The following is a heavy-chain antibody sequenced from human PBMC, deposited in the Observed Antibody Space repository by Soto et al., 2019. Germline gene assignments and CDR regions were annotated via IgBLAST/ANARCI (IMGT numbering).Heavy chain of an antibody. CDR3: AHKGYGDSPLDY. CDR2: IYWDDYK. D-gene: IGHD4-17*01. V-gene: IGHV2-5*02. Sequence: QITLKESGPPLVKPTQTLTLTCTFSGFSLSTSGVGVGWIRQPPGKALERLAVIYWDDYKDYSPSLNSRLTITNDTSKNQVVLTMTNMDPVDTATYYCAHKGYGDSPLDYWGQGTLLTVSS. J-gene: IGHJ4*02. CDR1: GFSLSTSGVG.